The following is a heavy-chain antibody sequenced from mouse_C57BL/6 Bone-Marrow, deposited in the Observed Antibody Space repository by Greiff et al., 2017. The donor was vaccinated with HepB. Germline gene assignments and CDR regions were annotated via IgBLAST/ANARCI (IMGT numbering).Heavy chain of an antibody. CDR3: TTTVVAPAFYVDY. J-gene: IGHJ2*01. CDR2: IDPENGDT. V-gene: IGHV14-4*01. Sequence: EVQLQQSGAELVRPGASVKLSCTASGFNIKDDYMHWVKQRPEQGLEWIGWIDPENGDTEYASKFQGKATITADTSSNTAYLQLRSLTSEDTAVYYCTTTVVAPAFYVDYWGQGTTLTVSS. D-gene: IGHD1-1*01. CDR1: GFNIKDDY.